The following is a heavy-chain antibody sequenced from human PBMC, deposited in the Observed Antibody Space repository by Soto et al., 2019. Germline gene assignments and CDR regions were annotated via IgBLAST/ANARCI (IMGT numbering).Heavy chain of an antibody. CDR1: GASITYGGYS. J-gene: IGHJ4*02. Sequence: SETLSLTCTVSGASITYGGYSWSWIRQTPGKGLEWIGYINHLETTFYNPSFESRLTLSIDRAKNQFSLNLNSMSAADRAVYFCARGGGSDSFDYWCQGILVTVS. CDR2: INHLETT. D-gene: IGHD1-26*01. CDR3: ARGGGSDSFDY. V-gene: IGHV4-30-2*01.